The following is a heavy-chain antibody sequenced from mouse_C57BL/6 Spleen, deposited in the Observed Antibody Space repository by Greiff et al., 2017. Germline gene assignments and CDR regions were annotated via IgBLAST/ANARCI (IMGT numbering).Heavy chain of an antibody. CDR2: ISDGGSYT. CDR1: GFTFSRYA. J-gene: IGHJ2*01. V-gene: IGHV5-4*01. CDR3: ARDNWPCTFDY. D-gene: IGHD4-1*01. Sequence: EVHLVESGGGLVKPGGSLKLSCAASGFTFSRYAMSWVRQTPETRLEWVATISDGGSYTYYPDNVKGRFTISRDNAKNTLYLQMSDLKSEDTAMYNWARDNWPCTFDYWGQGATLTVSS.